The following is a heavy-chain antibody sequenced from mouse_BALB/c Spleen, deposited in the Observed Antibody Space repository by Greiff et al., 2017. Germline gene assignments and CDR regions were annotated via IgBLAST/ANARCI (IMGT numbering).Heavy chain of an antibody. CDR2: IWGDGST. V-gene: IGHV2-6-7*01. D-gene: IGHD1-1*01. Sequence: VQLQQSGPGLVAPSQSLSITCTVSGFSLTGYGVNWVRQPPGKGLEWLGMIWGDGSTDYNSALKSRLSISKDNSKSQVFLKMNSLQTDDTARYYCATYYGSSYWYFDVWGAGTTVTVSS. CDR3: ATYYGSSYWYFDV. J-gene: IGHJ1*01. CDR1: GFSLTGYG.